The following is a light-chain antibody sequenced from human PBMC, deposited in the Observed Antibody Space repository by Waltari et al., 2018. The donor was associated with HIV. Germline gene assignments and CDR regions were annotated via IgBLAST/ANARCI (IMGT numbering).Light chain of an antibody. Sequence: DIVMTQSPLSLPVTPGEPASIYCRSSQSLLHRNGYNYLDWYLQKPGQSPQLLIYLGSNRASGVPDRFSGSGSGTDFTLKISRVEAEDVGVYYCMQALQTPTFGQGTRLEIK. CDR1: QSLLHRNGYNY. CDR2: LGS. CDR3: MQALQTPT. V-gene: IGKV2-28*01. J-gene: IGKJ5*01.